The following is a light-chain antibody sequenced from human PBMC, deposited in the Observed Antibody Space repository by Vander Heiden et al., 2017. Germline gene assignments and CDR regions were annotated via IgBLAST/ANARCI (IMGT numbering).Light chain of an antibody. Sequence: PPPSGSGSRVPSVTISCTGSSSDVGSFEYVSCYQQHPGTVPKSMFCSVNTQPSGVPDRFSGSKSANSASMTIAGIQAEDETDYYCSSHASSATYVFGTGTKAT. CDR1: SSDVGSFEY. CDR2: SVN. J-gene: IGLJ1*01. V-gene: IGLV2-11*01. CDR3: SSHASSATYV.